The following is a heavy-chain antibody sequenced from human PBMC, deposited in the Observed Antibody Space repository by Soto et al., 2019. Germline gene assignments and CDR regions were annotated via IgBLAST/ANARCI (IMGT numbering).Heavy chain of an antibody. D-gene: IGHD6-13*01. J-gene: IGHJ6*03. CDR3: ARDPRGVYRGYMDV. Sequence: QVQLVESGGGVVQPGRSLRLSCAASGFTFSSYGMHWVRQAPGKGLEWVAVIWYDGSNKYYADSVKGRFTISRDNSKNTLYLQMNSLRAEDTAVYYCARDPRGVYRGYMDVWGKGTTVTVSS. CDR2: IWYDGSNK. CDR1: GFTFSSYG. V-gene: IGHV3-33*01.